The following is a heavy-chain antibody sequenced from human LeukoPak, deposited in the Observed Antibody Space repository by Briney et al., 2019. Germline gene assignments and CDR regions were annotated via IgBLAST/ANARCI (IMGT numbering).Heavy chain of an antibody. CDR3: ARQDYDYVWGSYRYSRNGNAFDI. D-gene: IGHD3-16*02. Sequence: SSETLSPTCTVSGGSISSSSYYWGWIRQPPGKGLEWIGGIYYSGSTYYNPSLKSRVTISVDTSKNQLSLKLSSVTAADTAVYYCARQDYDYVWGSYRYSRNGNAFDIWGQGIMVTVSS. CDR1: GGSISSSSYY. J-gene: IGHJ3*02. CDR2: IYYSGST. V-gene: IGHV4-39*01.